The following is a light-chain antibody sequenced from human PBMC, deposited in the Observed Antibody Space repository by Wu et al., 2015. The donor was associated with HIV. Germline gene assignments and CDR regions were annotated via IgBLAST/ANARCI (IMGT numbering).Light chain of an antibody. CDR2: DAY. J-gene: IGKJ1*01. Sequence: EIVMTQSPATLSVSPGERATLSCRASQSVSINLAWYQQKPGQAPRLLMYDAYARATDIPARFSGSGSGTEFTLTINSMQSEDFAVYYCQQYDNWPWTFGQGTKVEI. V-gene: IGKV3-15*01. CDR3: QQYDNWPWT. CDR1: QSVSIN.